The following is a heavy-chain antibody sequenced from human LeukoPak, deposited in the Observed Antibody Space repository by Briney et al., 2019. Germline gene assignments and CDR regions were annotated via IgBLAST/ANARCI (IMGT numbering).Heavy chain of an antibody. Sequence: GGSLRLSCAASGFTFSSYAMSWVRQAPGKGLEWVSAISGSGGSTYYADSVKGRFTVSRDNSKNTLYLQMNSLRAEDTAVYYCARGVGALSPFHYWGQGTLVTVSS. CDR2: ISGSGGST. J-gene: IGHJ4*02. D-gene: IGHD1-26*01. CDR3: ARGVGALSPFHY. V-gene: IGHV3-23*01. CDR1: GFTFSSYA.